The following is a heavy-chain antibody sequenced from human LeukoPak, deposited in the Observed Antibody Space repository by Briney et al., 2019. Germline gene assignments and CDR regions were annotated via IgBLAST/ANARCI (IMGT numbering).Heavy chain of an antibody. J-gene: IGHJ2*01. V-gene: IGHV4-59*01. CDR2: IYYSGST. Sequence: KPSETLSLTCTVSGGSISSYYWSWIRQPPGKGLEWIGYIYYSGSTNYNPSLKSRVTISVDTSKNQFSLKLSSVTAADTAVYYCARGGSSGYYFLASVDLWGRGTLVTVSS. CDR3: ARGGSSGYYFLASVDL. D-gene: IGHD3-22*01. CDR1: GGSISSYY.